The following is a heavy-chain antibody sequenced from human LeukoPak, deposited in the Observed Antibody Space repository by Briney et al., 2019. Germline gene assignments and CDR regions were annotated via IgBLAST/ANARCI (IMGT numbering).Heavy chain of an antibody. CDR1: GGSISSYY. CDR2: IYTSGST. J-gene: IGHJ3*02. D-gene: IGHD3-3*01. V-gene: IGHV4-4*07. CDR3: ARDLLDYDFWSGSLLGAFDI. Sequence: ETPSPTPTVPGGSISSYYSSLIRQPAPEGLGWIWGIYTSGSTNYNPSLKSRITISVDKSKNQFSLKLSSVTAADTAVYYCARDLLDYDFWSGSLLGAFDIWGQGTMVTVSS.